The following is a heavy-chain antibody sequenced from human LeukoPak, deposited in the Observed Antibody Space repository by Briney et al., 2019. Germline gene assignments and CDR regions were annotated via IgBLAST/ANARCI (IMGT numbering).Heavy chain of an antibody. CDR3: AKEVPYYYFDY. Sequence: QPGGSLRLSCAASGFIFSSYWMHWVRQAPGKGLVWVSRINTDGSSTTYADSVKGRFTISRDNAKNTLYLQMNSLRAEDTAVYYCAKEVPYYYFDYWGQGTLVTVSS. CDR2: INTDGSST. D-gene: IGHD2-21*01. CDR1: GFIFSSYW. V-gene: IGHV3-74*01. J-gene: IGHJ4*02.